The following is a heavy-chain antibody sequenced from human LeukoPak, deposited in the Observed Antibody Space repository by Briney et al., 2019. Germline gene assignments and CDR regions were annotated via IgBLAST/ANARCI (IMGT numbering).Heavy chain of an antibody. CDR3: LKYLPGCESTIHA. CDR2: IDPLKRDT. Sequence: GASVKVSCKASGYTFTSYYMHWVRQAPGQGLEWVGWIDPLKRDTKYAQRFQGRVTITTDMSNNPAFMDLGCLTSEDPAVYYCLKYLPGCESTIHAWGQGTPVIVSS. CDR1: GYTFTSYY. V-gene: IGHV1-2*02. J-gene: IGHJ4*02. D-gene: IGHD5-24*01.